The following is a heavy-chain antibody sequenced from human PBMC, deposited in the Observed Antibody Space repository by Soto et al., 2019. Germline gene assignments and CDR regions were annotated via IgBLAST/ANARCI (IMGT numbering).Heavy chain of an antibody. CDR1: GGSISGGVHS. CDR3: AREIMPLTHDRYFDL. V-gene: IGHV4-30-4*01. Sequence: SETLSLTCTVSGGSISGGVHSWSWIRQPPGKGLEWIGHIFDSGSTYYNPSLKSRLTISVDTSKNQFSLRLSSVTAADTAVYYCAREIMPLTHDRYFDLWGRGTLVTVSS. CDR2: IFDSGST. J-gene: IGHJ2*01. D-gene: IGHD2-2*01.